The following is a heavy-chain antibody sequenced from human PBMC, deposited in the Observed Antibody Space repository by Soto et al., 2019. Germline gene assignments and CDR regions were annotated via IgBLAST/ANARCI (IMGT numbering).Heavy chain of an antibody. CDR1: GGSISSSSYY. Sequence: SETLSLTCTVSGGSISSSSYYWGWIRQPPGKGLEWIGSIYYSGSTYYNPSLKSRVTISVDTSKNQFSLKLSSVTAADTAVYYCARHGVDDIVVVVAANTDVDYWGQGTLVTVSS. CDR2: IYYSGST. CDR3: ARHGVDDIVVVVAANTDVDY. D-gene: IGHD2-15*01. J-gene: IGHJ4*02. V-gene: IGHV4-39*01.